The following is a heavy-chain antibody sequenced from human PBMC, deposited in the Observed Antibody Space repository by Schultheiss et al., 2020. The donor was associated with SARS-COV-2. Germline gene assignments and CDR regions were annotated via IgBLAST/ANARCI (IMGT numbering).Heavy chain of an antibody. D-gene: IGHD3-16*02. CDR1: GFTFSNAW. V-gene: IGHV3-15*01. CDR2: IKSKTDGGTT. Sequence: GGSLRLSCAASGFTFSNAWMSWVRQAPGKGLEWVGRIKSKTDGGTTDYAAPVKGRFTISRDDSKNTLYLQMNSLKTEDTAVYYCTTDIIPYYDYIWGSYHHYFDYWGQGTLVTVSS. CDR3: TTDIIPYYDYIWGSYHHYFDY. J-gene: IGHJ4*02.